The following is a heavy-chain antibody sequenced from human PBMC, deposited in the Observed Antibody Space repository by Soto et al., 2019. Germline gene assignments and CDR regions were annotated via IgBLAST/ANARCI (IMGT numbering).Heavy chain of an antibody. CDR3: AKKGEESSGGNIYYTVMDV. D-gene: IGHD6-19*01. V-gene: IGHV3-23*01. J-gene: IGHJ6*04. CDR1: GFTFSSYA. Sequence: GGSLRLSCAASGFTFSSYAMSWVRQAPGKGLEWVSAISGSGGSTYYADSVKGRFTISRDNSKNTLYLQMNSLRAEDTAVYYCAKKGEESSGGNIYYTVMDVWAKGTTVTV. CDR2: ISGSGGST.